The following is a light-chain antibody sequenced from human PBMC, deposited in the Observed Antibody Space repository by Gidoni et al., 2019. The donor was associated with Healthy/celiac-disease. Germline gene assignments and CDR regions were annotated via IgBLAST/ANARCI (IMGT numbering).Light chain of an antibody. V-gene: IGKV1-39*01. CDR2: AAS. CDR3: QQSYSTPPFT. J-gene: IGKJ3*01. CDR1: QSISSY. Sequence: IQMTRSAASLSASVGDRVTITHRASQSISSYLNWYQQKPGKAPKLLIYAASSLQSGVPSRFSGSGSGTDFTLTISSLQPADFATYYCQQSYSTPPFTFGPGTKVDIK.